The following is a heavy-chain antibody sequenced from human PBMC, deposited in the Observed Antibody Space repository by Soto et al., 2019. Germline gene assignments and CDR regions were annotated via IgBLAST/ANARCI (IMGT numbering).Heavy chain of an antibody. CDR3: ARVKGYCSGGSCPWVFGWFDP. V-gene: IGHV4-31*03. CDR1: GGSISSGGYY. J-gene: IGHJ5*02. CDR2: IYYSGST. Sequence: SETLSLTCTVSGGSISSGGYYWSWIRQHPGKGLEWIGYIYYSGSTYYNPSLKSRVTISVDTSKDQFSLKLSSVTAADTAVYYCARVKGYCSGGSCPWVFGWFDPWGQGTLVTVSS. D-gene: IGHD2-15*01.